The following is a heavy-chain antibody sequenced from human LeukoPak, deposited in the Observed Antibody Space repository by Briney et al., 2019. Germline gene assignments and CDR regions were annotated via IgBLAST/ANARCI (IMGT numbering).Heavy chain of an antibody. CDR3: AKDAGYSGATDRSDY. CDR1: GFTFSSYA. D-gene: IGHD4-11*01. J-gene: IGHJ4*02. CDR2: ISGSGSST. V-gene: IGHV3-23*01. Sequence: GGSLRLSCAASGFTFSSYAMSWVRQAPGKGLEWVSAISGSGSSTYSADSVKGRFTISRDNSKNTLYLQMNSLRAEDTAVYYCAKDAGYSGATDRSDYWGQGTLVTVSS.